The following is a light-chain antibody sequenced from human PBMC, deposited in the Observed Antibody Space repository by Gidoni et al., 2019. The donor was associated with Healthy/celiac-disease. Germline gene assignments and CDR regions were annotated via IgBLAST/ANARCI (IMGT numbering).Light chain of an antibody. CDR1: QSISSY. Sequence: DIQITESPSSLSASVGDRVTITCRASQSISSYLNWYQQKPGKAPKLLIYAASSLQSGVPSRFSGSGSGTDFTLTISSLQPADFVTYYCQQSYSTPPSFGQGTKLEIK. CDR3: QQSYSTPPS. CDR2: AAS. J-gene: IGKJ2*03. V-gene: IGKV1-39*01.